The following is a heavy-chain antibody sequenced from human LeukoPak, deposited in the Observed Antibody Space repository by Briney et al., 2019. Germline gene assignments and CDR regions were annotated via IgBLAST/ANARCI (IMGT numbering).Heavy chain of an antibody. D-gene: IGHD4-23*01. CDR1: GFTFSNAW. Sequence: GGSLRLPCAASGFTFSNAWMSWVRQAPGKGLEWVGRIKSKTDGGTTDYAAPVKGRFTISRDDSKNTLYLQMNSLKTEDTAVYYCTTEGSTVVTPYFGYWGQGTLVTVSS. J-gene: IGHJ4*02. CDR3: TTEGSTVVTPYFGY. CDR2: IKSKTDGGTT. V-gene: IGHV3-15*01.